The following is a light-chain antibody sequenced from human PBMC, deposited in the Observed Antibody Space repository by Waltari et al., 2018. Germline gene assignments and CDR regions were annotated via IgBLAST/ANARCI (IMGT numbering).Light chain of an antibody. J-gene: IGLJ1*01. CDR3: NSRDINGNHLGVYV. CDR1: SLRNYY. Sequence: SSELTQDPDVSVALGQTVRITCQGDSLRNYYAGWYHQKPGPAPILVFYGKNNRPSGIPARFSGSSSGDTASLTITGAQAEDEADYYCNSRDINGNHLGVYVFGTGTKVTVL. CDR2: GKN. V-gene: IGLV3-19*01.